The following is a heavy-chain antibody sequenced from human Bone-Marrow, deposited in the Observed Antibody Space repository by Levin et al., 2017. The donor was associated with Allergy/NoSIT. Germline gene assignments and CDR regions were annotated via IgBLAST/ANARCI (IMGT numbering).Heavy chain of an antibody. Sequence: GESLKISCKASGYTFTDYYIHWVRQAPGQGLEWMGRINSNSGGANYPQKFQGRVTMTRDTSISTAYMELSRLASDDTAVYYCVRKATLELYFDFWGQGTLVTVSS. V-gene: IGHV1-2*06. D-gene: IGHD1-7*01. CDR3: VRKATLELYFDF. CDR1: GYTFTDYY. CDR2: INSNSGGA. J-gene: IGHJ4*02.